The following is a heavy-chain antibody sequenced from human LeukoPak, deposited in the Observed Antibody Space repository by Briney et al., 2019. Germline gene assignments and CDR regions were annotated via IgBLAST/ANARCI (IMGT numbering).Heavy chain of an antibody. V-gene: IGHV3-48*01. D-gene: IGHD2-2*01. Sequence: GGFLRLSCAASGFTFSAYSMNWVRQAPGKGLEWVSYISSSSSTIYYADSVKGRFTISRDNAKNSLYLQMNSLRAEDTAVYYCARIPYCSSTSCYDWFDPWGQGTLVTVSS. J-gene: IGHJ5*02. CDR2: ISSSSSTI. CDR1: GFTFSAYS. CDR3: ARIPYCSSTSCYDWFDP.